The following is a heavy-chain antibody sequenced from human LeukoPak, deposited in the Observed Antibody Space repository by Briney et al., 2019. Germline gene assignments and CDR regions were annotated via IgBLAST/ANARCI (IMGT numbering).Heavy chain of an antibody. CDR1: GYTFTTSG. CDR2: ISANNGDT. V-gene: IGHV1-18*01. Sequence: ASVTVSCKASGYTFTTSGISWVRQAPGQGLEWMGWISANNGDTNYAQKFQGRVTMTTDPSTTTAYMELRSLRSDDTAVYYCVRETGQWLAPAAFDIWGQGTMVTVSS. D-gene: IGHD6-19*01. J-gene: IGHJ3*02. CDR3: VRETGQWLAPAAFDI.